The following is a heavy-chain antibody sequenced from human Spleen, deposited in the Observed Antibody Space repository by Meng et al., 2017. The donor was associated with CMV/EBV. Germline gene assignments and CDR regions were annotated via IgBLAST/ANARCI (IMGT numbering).Heavy chain of an antibody. J-gene: IGHJ2*01. CDR2: IYYSGST. V-gene: IGHV4-30-4*08. CDR3: AREKVGYFDL. CDR1: GGSISSGDYY. Sequence: QVRLQEAGPVLVNPSQTLSLTCTGSGGSISSGDYYWSWIRQPPGKGLEWIGYIYYSGSTYYNPSLKSRVTISVDTSKNQFSLKLSSVTAADTAVYYCAREKVGYFDLWGRGTLVTVSS.